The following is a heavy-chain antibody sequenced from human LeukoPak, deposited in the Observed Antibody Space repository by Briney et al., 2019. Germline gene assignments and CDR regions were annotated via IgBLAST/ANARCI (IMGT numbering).Heavy chain of an antibody. CDR2: IYYSGST. CDR1: GGSISSGDYY. CDR3: ARQYSGYDPLDY. J-gene: IGHJ4*02. Sequence: SETLSLTCTVSGGSISSGDYYWSWIRQPPGKGLEWIGYIYYSGSTYYNPPLKSRVTISVDTSKNQFSLKLSSVTAADTAVYYCARQYSGYDPLDYWGQGTLVTVSS. V-gene: IGHV4-30-4*01. D-gene: IGHD5-12*01.